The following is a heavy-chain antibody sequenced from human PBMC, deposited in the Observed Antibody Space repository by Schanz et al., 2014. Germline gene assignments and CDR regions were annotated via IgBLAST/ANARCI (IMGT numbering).Heavy chain of an antibody. CDR1: GGTFSSDT. V-gene: IGHV1-69*08. CDR3: AREVGLYDRGWFDP. CDR2: IVPIDGIT. J-gene: IGHJ5*02. D-gene: IGHD3-22*01. Sequence: QVQLVQSGAEVKKPGSSVKVSCKASGGTFSSDTFSWVRQAPGQGLEWMGRIVPIDGITNYAQRFQGRVTITADKSSDTAYMELSNLRSEDTAVYYCAREVGLYDRGWFDPWGQGTLVTVSS.